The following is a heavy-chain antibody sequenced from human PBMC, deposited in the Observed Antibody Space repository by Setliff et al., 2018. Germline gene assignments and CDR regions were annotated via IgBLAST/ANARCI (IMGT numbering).Heavy chain of an antibody. Sequence: KPSQTLSLTCTVSGGSISSGDYYWSWIRQPPGKGLELIWYISSSGSTYYNPSLKSLVSISVVTSKNQFSLRVSSVTAADTAVYYCARKGISALSGAFDMWGQGTMVTVSS. J-gene: IGHJ3*02. D-gene: IGHD1-26*01. V-gene: IGHV4-30-4*08. CDR3: ARKGISALSGAFDM. CDR1: GGSISSGDYY. CDR2: ISSSGST.